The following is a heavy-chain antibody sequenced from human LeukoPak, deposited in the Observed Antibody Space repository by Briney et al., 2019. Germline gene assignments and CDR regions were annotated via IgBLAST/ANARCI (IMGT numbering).Heavy chain of an antibody. CDR2: IIVGSGTT. J-gene: IGHJ3*01. CDR1: GFTFSTSA. D-gene: IGHD4-23*01. Sequence: VASVKVSCKASGFTFSTSAVQWVRQARGQRLEWIGWIIVGSGTTNYAQSLQGRLTITRDMSTSTAYMELSSLRSEDTAVYYCAAELYGGNSDCCNFELWGQGTMVTVSS. V-gene: IGHV1-58*01. CDR3: AAELYGGNSDCCNFEL.